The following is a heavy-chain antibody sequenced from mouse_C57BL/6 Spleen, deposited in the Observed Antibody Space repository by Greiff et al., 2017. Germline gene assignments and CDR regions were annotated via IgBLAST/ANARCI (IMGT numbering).Heavy chain of an antibody. D-gene: IGHD1-1*01. CDR3: ARGGPITTVVATDAMDY. V-gene: IGHV5-17*01. J-gene: IGHJ4*01. CDR1: GFTFSDYG. CDR2: ISSGSSTI. Sequence: EVHLVESGGGLVKPGGSLKLSCAASGFTFSDYGMHWVRQAPEKGLEWVAYISSGSSTIYYADTVKGRFTISRDNAKNTLFLQMTSLRSEDTAMYYCARGGPITTVVATDAMDYWGQGTSVTVSS.